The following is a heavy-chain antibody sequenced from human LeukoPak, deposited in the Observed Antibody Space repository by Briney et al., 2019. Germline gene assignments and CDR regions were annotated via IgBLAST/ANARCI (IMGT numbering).Heavy chain of an antibody. D-gene: IGHD3-22*01. CDR2: MNPNSGNT. Sequence: ASVKVSCKASGGTFSSYAISWVRQAPGQGLEWMGWMNPNSGNTGYAQKFQGRVTMTRNTSISTAYMELSSLRSEDTAVYYCARSDSSGYYYYDWFDPWGQGTLVTVSS. V-gene: IGHV1-8*02. CDR3: ARSDSSGYYYYDWFDP. CDR1: GGTFSSYA. J-gene: IGHJ5*02.